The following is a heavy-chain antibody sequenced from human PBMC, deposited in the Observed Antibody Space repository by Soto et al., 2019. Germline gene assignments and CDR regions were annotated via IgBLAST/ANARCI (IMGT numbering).Heavy chain of an antibody. CDR3: ARDYGGFDP. V-gene: IGHV3-48*02. J-gene: IGHJ5*02. CDR2: ISSSSSTI. Sequence: EVQLVESGGGLVQPGGSLRLSCAASGFTLSSYSMNWVRQAPGKGLEWVSYISSSSSTIYYADSVKGRFTISRDNAKNSLYLQMNSLRDKDTAVYYCARDYGGFDPWGQGTLVTVSS. D-gene: IGHD4-17*01. CDR1: GFTLSSYS.